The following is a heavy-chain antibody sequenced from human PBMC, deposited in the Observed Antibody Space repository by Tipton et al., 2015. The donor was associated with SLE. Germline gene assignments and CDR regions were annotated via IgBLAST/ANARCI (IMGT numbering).Heavy chain of an antibody. CDR2: IYYSGST. CDR3: ARVYAPGTTGWYFDL. J-gene: IGHJ2*01. Sequence: TLSLTCAVYGGSFSSHYWSWIRQPPGKGLEWIGYIYYSGSTNYNPSHKSRVTISVDTSKNQFSLKLSSVTAADTAVYYCARVYAPGTTGWYFDLWGRGTLVTVSS. V-gene: IGHV4-59*11. D-gene: IGHD3-10*01. CDR1: GGSFSSHY.